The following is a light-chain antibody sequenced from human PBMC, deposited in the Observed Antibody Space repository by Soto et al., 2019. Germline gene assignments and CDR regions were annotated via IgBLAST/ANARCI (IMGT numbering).Light chain of an antibody. Sequence: VLTQPPSASGTPGQRVTISCSGSSSNIGSNTVNWYQQLPGTAPKLLIYSNNQRPSGVPDRFSGSKSGTSASLAISGLQSEDEADYYCAAWDDSLNGHVFGTGTKVTVL. CDR3: AAWDDSLNGHV. CDR1: SSNIGSNT. V-gene: IGLV1-44*01. CDR2: SNN. J-gene: IGLJ1*01.